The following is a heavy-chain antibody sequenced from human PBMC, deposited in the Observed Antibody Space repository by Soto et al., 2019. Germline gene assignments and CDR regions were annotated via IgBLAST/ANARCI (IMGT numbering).Heavy chain of an antibody. Sequence: QLQLQESGPGLVKPSETLSLTCTVSGGSISSSSYFWGWIRQPPGKGLEWIGNIHYRGSTYYNASLKSRVTISVVMSKNQFSLKLSSVTAADSAVYSCARGIGYYFDSWGQGTLVTVSS. V-gene: IGHV4-39*01. D-gene: IGHD5-12*01. CDR3: ARGIGYYFDS. CDR1: GGSISSSSYF. CDR2: IHYRGST. J-gene: IGHJ4*02.